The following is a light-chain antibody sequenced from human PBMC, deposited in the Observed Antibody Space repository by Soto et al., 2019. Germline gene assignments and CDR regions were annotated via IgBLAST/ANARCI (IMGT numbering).Light chain of an antibody. CDR3: SSYRRFSCL. CDR2: DVT. Sequence: QSALTQPASVSGSPGQSITISCTGTTSDVGDYNSVSWYQQYPDKAPKLLIYDVTIRPSGVSNRFSGSKSGNTASLTISGLQTEDEADYFCSSYRRFSCLFGTGTKVTVL. J-gene: IGLJ1*01. CDR1: TSDVGDYNS. V-gene: IGLV2-14*01.